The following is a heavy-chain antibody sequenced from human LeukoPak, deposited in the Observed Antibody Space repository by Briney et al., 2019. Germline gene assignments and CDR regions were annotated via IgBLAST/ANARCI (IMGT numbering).Heavy chain of an antibody. CDR3: ARGEGYGDYFDY. V-gene: IGHV3-11*04. CDR2: ISSSGSTI. D-gene: IGHD4-17*01. CDR1: GGSISNYF. J-gene: IGHJ4*02. Sequence: LSLTCTVSGGSISNYFCSWIRQAPGKGLEWVSYISSSGSTIYYADSVKGRFTISRDNAKNSLYLQMNSLRAKDTAVYYCARGEGYGDYFDYWGQGTLVTVSS.